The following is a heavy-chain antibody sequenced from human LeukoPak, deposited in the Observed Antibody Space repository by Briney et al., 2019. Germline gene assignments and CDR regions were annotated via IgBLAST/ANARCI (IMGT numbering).Heavy chain of an antibody. Sequence: PGGSLRLSCAASGFTFSHYGMHWVRQAPGKGLEWVAVISYDGSNEYYADSVKGRFTISRDNSKNTVYLQMNSLRAEDTAVYYCAKDREAWSHLYYFDHWGQGTLVTVSS. V-gene: IGHV3-30*18. J-gene: IGHJ4*02. CDR2: ISYDGSNE. D-gene: IGHD2-8*02. CDR1: GFTFSHYG. CDR3: AKDREAWSHLYYFDH.